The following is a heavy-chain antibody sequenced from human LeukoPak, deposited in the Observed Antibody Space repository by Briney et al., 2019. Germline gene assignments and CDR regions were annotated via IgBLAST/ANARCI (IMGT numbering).Heavy chain of an antibody. CDR2: IYYSGST. CDR3: ARGTVTTMSVDY. J-gene: IGHJ4*02. Sequence: SETLSLTCTVSGGSISSYYWSWIRQPPGKGVEWIGYIYYSGSTNYNPSLKSRVTISVDTSKNQFSLKLSSVTAADTAVYYCARGTVTTMSVDYWGQGTLVTVSS. CDR1: GGSISSYY. V-gene: IGHV4-59*01. D-gene: IGHD4-17*01.